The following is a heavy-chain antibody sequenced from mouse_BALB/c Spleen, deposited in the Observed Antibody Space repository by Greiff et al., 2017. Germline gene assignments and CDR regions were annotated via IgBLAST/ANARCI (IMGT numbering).Heavy chain of an antibody. D-gene: IGHD2-3*01. CDR3: ARCYDGYYYAMDY. J-gene: IGHJ4*01. Sequence: EVKLMESGGGLVQPGGSRKLSCAASGFTFSSFGMHWVRQAPEKGLEWVAYISSGSSTIYYADTVKGRFTISRDNPKNTLFLQMTSLRSEDTAMYYCARCYDGYYYAMDYWGQGTSVTVSS. CDR2: ISSGSSTI. CDR1: GFTFSSFG. V-gene: IGHV5-17*02.